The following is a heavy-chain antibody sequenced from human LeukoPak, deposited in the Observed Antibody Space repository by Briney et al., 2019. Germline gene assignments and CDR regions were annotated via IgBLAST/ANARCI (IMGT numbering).Heavy chain of an antibody. CDR1: GGTFSSYA. CDR3: AGYCSSTSCYEISDYYYYMDV. D-gene: IGHD2-2*01. J-gene: IGHJ6*03. V-gene: IGHV1-69*01. Sequence: HWASVKVSCKASGGTFSSYAISWVRQAPGQGLEWMGGIIPIFGTANYAQKFQGRVTITADESTSTAYMELSSLRSEDTAVYYCAGYCSSTSCYEISDYYYYMDVWGKGTTVTVSS. CDR2: IIPIFGTA.